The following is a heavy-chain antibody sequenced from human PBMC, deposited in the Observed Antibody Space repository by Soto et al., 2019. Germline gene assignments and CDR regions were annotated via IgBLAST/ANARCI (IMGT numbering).Heavy chain of an antibody. V-gene: IGHV3-33*01. CDR3: ARDRRRDGYNYRYWSFDL. CDR1: GFTFSSYG. CDR2: IWYDGSNK. Sequence: QVQLVESGGGVVQPGRSLRLSCAVSGFTFSSYGMHWVRQAPGKGLEWVAVIWYDGSNKYYADSVKGRFTISRDNSKNTLYLQMNSLRGEDTAVYYCARDRRRDGYNYRYWSFDLWGRGTLVTGSS. D-gene: IGHD5-12*01. J-gene: IGHJ2*01.